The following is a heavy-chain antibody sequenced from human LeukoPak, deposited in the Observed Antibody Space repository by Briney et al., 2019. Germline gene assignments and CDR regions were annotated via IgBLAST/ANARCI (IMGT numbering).Heavy chain of an antibody. CDR3: AKERYSSSSAYIDY. CDR1: GFSFSSYG. J-gene: IGHJ4*02. Sequence: GGSLRLSCAASGFSFSSYGIHWVRQAPGKGLEWVAVISYDGNSKYYADSVKGRFTISRDNSKNTLYLQMNSLRTEDTSVYYCAKERYSSSSAYIDYWGQGTLVTVSS. V-gene: IGHV3-30*18. D-gene: IGHD6-6*01. CDR2: ISYDGNSK.